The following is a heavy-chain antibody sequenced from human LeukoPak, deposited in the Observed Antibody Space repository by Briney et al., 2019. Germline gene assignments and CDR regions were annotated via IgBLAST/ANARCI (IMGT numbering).Heavy chain of an antibody. V-gene: IGHV4-4*07. J-gene: IGHJ5*02. CDR2: IYTSGST. Sequence: SETLSLTCTVSGGSISSYYWSWIRQPAGKGLEWIGRIYTSGSTNYSPSLKSRVTMSVDTSKNQFSLKLSSVTAADTAVYYCARENAGQQLLVLVSTDFWFDPWGQGTLVTVSS. CDR3: ARENAGQQLLVLVSTDFWFDP. D-gene: IGHD6-13*01. CDR1: GGSISSYY.